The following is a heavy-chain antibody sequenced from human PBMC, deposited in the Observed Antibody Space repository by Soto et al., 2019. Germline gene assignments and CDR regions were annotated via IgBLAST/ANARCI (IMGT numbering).Heavy chain of an antibody. V-gene: IGHV4-4*07. D-gene: IGHD1-7*01. Sequence: QVQLQESGPGLVKPLETLSLTCTVSGGSITSYRWSWIRQSAGKGLEWIGRINTSGNTHYNPSLKSRVTVSIDTSRNQFFLTVNSVTAAGSAVYYCARESGDNWDYEAYWGQGTPVTVSS. CDR1: GGSITSYR. J-gene: IGHJ4*02. CDR3: ARESGDNWDYEAY. CDR2: INTSGNT.